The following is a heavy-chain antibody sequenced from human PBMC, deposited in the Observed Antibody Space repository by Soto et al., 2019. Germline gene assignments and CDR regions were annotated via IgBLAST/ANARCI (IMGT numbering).Heavy chain of an antibody. CDR1: GGTFSSYA. Sequence: SVKVSCKASGGTFSSYAINWVRQAPGQGLEWMGGIIPIFGTANYAQKFQGRVTITADESTRTAHMELSSLRSEDTAVYYCARERYRVYGDTVLNYYYYGMDVWGQGTTVTVSS. CDR2: IIPIFGTA. J-gene: IGHJ6*02. V-gene: IGHV1-69*13. D-gene: IGHD4-17*01. CDR3: ARERYRVYGDTVLNYYYYGMDV.